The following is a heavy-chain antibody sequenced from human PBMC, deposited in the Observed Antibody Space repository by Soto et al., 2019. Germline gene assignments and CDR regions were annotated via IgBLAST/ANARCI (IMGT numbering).Heavy chain of an antibody. Sequence: SVKVSCKASGGTFGSDAVSWVRQAPGQGLEWMGGLIPILGTTHYAQKFQGRVTITADESTNTAYMELSSLRSDDTAVYYCARASGYVSGWYHDYWGQGTRVTVSS. V-gene: IGHV1-69*13. CDR3: ARASGYVSGWYHDY. CDR1: GGTFGSDA. D-gene: IGHD6-19*01. J-gene: IGHJ4*02. CDR2: LIPILGTT.